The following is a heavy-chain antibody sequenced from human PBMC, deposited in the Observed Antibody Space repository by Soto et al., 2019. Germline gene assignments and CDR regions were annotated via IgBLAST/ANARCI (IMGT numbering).Heavy chain of an antibody. D-gene: IGHD5-12*01. Sequence: PGGSLRLSCAASGFTFSSYSMNWVRQAPGKGLEWVSYISSSSSTIYYADSVKGRFTISRDNAKNSLYLQMNSLRAEDTAVYYCARVAGGRGYSGYDLDYWGQGTLVTSPQ. V-gene: IGHV3-48*01. J-gene: IGHJ4*02. CDR3: ARVAGGRGYSGYDLDY. CDR2: ISSSSSTI. CDR1: GFTFSSYS.